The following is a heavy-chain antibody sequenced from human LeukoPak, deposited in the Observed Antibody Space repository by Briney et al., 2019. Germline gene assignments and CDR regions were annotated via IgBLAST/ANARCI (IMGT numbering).Heavy chain of an antibody. D-gene: IGHD2/OR15-2a*01. CDR3: VSFYETY. V-gene: IGHV3-23*01. J-gene: IGHJ4*02. CDR1: GFTLSSYA. CDR2: VDGGGGGT. Sequence: GGSLRLSCAASGFTLSSYAMTWVRQAPGRGLEWVSSVDGGGGGTYYADSVKGRFTISRDNSKNTLYLQMNSLRAEDTAVYYCVSFYETYWGRGTLVTVSS.